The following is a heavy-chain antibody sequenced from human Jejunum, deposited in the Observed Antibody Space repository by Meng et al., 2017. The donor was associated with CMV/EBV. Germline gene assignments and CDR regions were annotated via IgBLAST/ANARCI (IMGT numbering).Heavy chain of an antibody. D-gene: IGHD3-3*01. CDR1: GYTFSTYG. CDR2: ISVDNGNT. J-gene: IGHJ5*02. Sequence: QVQLGQSGAEGKKPGSSVKVSCRASGYTFSTYGITWVRQAPGQGLEWMGWISVDNGNTNYAQKFQGRVTMTTHTSTSTAYMELTGLRSDDTAVYYCARVSNTCLECWFDPWGQGTLVTVSS. V-gene: IGHV1-18*01. CDR3: ARVSNTCLECWFDP.